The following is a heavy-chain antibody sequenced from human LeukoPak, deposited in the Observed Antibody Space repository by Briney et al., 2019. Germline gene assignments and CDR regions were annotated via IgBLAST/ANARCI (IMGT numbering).Heavy chain of an antibody. V-gene: IGHV4-61*02. CDR2: IYTSGST. Sequence: SETLSLTCTVSGGSISSGSYYWSWIRQPAGKGLEWIGRIYTSGSTNYNPSLKSRVTISVDTSKNQFSLKLSSVTAADTAVYYCARDLLGSFDYWGQGTLVTVSS. J-gene: IGHJ4*02. CDR3: ARDLLGSFDY. D-gene: IGHD1-26*01. CDR1: GGSISSGSYY.